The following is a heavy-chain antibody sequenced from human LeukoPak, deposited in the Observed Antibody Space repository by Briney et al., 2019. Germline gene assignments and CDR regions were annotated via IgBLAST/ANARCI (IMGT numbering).Heavy chain of an antibody. Sequence: QPGGSLRLSCAASGFTFSSYEMNWVRQAPGKGLEWVSYISSSGRSIYYADSVKGRFTISRDNAKNSLYLQMKSLKTEDIAVYYCTTWVPYSNYRGVDYWGQGTLVTVSS. CDR3: TTWVPYSNYRGVDY. CDR2: ISSSGRSI. CDR1: GFTFSSYE. V-gene: IGHV3-48*03. D-gene: IGHD4-11*01. J-gene: IGHJ4*02.